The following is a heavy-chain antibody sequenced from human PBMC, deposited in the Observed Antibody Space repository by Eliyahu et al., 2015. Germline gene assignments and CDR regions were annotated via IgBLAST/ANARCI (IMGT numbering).Heavy chain of an antibody. CDR3: ARDLRSDGMDV. J-gene: IGHJ6*02. CDR1: GFTFSTYE. CDR2: IRTGGSAI. V-gene: IGHV3-48*03. D-gene: IGHD4-17*01. Sequence: EVQLVESGGGLVQPGGSLRLSCTASGFTFSTYEFNWVRQAPGKGLEWVSYIRTGGSAIYYAHSVEGRFTISRDDATNSLYLQMNSLRAEDTADYYCARDLRSDGMDVWGQGTTVIVSS.